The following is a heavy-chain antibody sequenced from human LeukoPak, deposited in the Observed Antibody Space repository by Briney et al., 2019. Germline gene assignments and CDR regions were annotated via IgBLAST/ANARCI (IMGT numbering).Heavy chain of an antibody. CDR2: ISGSGGST. J-gene: IGHJ4*02. D-gene: IGHD6-19*01. CDR3: AKDSLSNGTAVAADIDY. CDR1: GFTFSSYA. Sequence: PGGSLRLSCAASGFTFSSYAMSWVRQAPGKGLEWVSAISGSGGSTYYADSVKGRFTISRDNSKNTLYLQMNSLRAGDTAVYYCAKDSLSNGTAVAADIDYWGQGTLVTVSS. V-gene: IGHV3-23*01.